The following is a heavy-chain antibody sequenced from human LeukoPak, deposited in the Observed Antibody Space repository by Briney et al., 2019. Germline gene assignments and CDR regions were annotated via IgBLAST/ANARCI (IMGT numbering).Heavy chain of an antibody. CDR2: INHSGST. CDR3: ARGRAVLRAFDY. CDR1: GGSFSGYY. Sequence: PSETLSLTCAVYGGSFSGYYWSWIRQPPGEGLEWIGEINHSGSTNYNPSLKSRVTISVDTSKNQFSLKLSSVTAADTAVYYCARGRAVLRAFDYWGQGTLVTVSS. J-gene: IGHJ4*02. D-gene: IGHD3-10*01. V-gene: IGHV4-34*01.